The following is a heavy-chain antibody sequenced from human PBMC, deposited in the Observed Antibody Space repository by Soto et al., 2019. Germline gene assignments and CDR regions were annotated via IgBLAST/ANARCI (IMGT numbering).Heavy chain of an antibody. CDR1: GFTFSNYA. CDR2: ISSNGVGT. Sequence: EVQLVESGGGLVQPGGSLRLSCAASGFTFSNYAMDWVRQAPGKVLEYVSGISSNGVGTYYANSVKDSFTISRDNSKNTLYLQMGSLSAEDMAVYYCARREQSDYYYMDVWGKGTSVTVSS. CDR3: ARREQSDYYYMDV. J-gene: IGHJ6*03. V-gene: IGHV3-64*01. D-gene: IGHD6-19*01.